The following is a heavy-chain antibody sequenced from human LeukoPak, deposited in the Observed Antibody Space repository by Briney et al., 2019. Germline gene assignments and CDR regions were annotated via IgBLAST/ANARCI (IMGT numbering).Heavy chain of an antibody. CDR2: ISWNSGSI. V-gene: IGHV3-9*01. CDR1: GFTFSSYA. D-gene: IGHD3-22*01. Sequence: GGSLRLSCAASGFTFSSYAMSWVRQAPGKGLEWVSGISWNSGSIGYADSVKGRFTISRDNAKNSLYLQMNSLRAEDTALYYCAKDINYYDTHYYFDYWGQGTLVTVSS. J-gene: IGHJ4*02. CDR3: AKDINYYDTHYYFDY.